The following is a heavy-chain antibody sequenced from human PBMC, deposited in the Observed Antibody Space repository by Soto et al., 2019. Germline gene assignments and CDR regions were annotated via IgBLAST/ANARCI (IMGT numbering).Heavy chain of an antibody. V-gene: IGHV3-30*18. D-gene: IGHD6-13*01. CDR1: GFTFSSYG. Sequence: PGGSLRLCCAASGFTFSSYGMHWVRQAPGKGLEWVAVISYDGSNKYYADSVKGRFTISRDNSKNTLYLQMNSLRAEDTAVYYCAKGVRWYSSSAGFGYWGQGTLVTVSS. CDR3: AKGVRWYSSSAGFGY. J-gene: IGHJ4*02. CDR2: ISYDGSNK.